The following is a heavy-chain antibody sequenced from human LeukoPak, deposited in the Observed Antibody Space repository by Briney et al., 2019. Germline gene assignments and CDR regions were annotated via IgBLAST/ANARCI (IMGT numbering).Heavy chain of an antibody. J-gene: IGHJ5*02. Sequence: RGSLRDSPAASGFTVISTYTSWVRQAPGQGLEWVSVIYSGGSTYYADSVKGRFTSSRDNSKNTLYLQMNSLRAEDTAVYYYAPQLLKRDCFDPWGQGTLVTVSS. CDR3: APQLLKRDCFDP. V-gene: IGHV3-66*01. CDR2: IYSGGST. D-gene: IGHD3-10*01. CDR1: GFTVISTY.